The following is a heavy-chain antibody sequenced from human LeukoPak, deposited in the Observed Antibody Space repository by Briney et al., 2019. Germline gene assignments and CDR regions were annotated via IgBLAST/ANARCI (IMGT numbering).Heavy chain of an antibody. J-gene: IGHJ4*02. Sequence: GGSLRLSCAASGFTFSSYSMNWVRHVPGRGLEWVSYISSRSTAIYYADSVKGRFIISRDNARNSLYLQMNSLKAEDTALYYCARDREGNWGSPNYFDYWGQGTLVTVSS. CDR1: GFTFSSYS. CDR3: ARDREGNWGSPNYFDY. CDR2: ISSRSTAI. V-gene: IGHV3-48*01. D-gene: IGHD7-27*01.